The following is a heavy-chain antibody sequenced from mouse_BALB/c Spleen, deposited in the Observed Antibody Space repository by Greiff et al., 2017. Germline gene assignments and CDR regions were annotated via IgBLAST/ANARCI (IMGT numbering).Heavy chain of an antibody. V-gene: IGHV1-63*01. CDR2: IYPGSGNT. CDR3: ARLGGYYFDY. J-gene: IGHJ2*01. CDR1: GYAFTNYW. Sequence: QVQLQQSGAELVRPGTSVKISCKASGYAFTNYWLGWVKQRPGHGLEWIGDIYPGSGNTYYNEKFKGKATLTADKSSSTAYMQLSSLTSEDSAVYFCARLGGYYFDYWGQGTTLTVSS.